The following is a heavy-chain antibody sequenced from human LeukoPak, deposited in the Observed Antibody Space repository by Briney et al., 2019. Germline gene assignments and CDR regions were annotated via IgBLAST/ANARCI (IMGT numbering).Heavy chain of an antibody. V-gene: IGHV3-30*02. CDR2: ILYDGSKT. CDR1: GFTFRNYG. CDR3: AEWELLPTADY. D-gene: IGHD1-26*01. Sequence: GGPLRLSCAASGFTFRNYGIHWVRQAPGKGLEWVAFILYDGSKTYYADSVKGRFTISRDNSKNTLYLQMNSLRDDDTALYYCAEWELLPTADYWGQGTLVTVSS. J-gene: IGHJ4*02.